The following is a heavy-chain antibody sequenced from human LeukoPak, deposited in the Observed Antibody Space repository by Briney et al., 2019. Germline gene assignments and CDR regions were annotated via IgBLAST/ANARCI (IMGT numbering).Heavy chain of an antibody. J-gene: IGHJ4*02. CDR2: IKSDGSSS. V-gene: IGHV3-74*01. CDR3: VRDLDLGGYSSFEY. Sequence: PGGSLRLSCAASGFTFSSYFWMHWVRRAPGKGLVWVSRIKSDGSSSTYADSVKGRFTISRDNAKNSLYLQMNSLRAEDTAVYYCVRDLDLGGYSSFEYWGQGTLVTVSS. CDR1: GFTFSSYFW. D-gene: IGHD4-23*01.